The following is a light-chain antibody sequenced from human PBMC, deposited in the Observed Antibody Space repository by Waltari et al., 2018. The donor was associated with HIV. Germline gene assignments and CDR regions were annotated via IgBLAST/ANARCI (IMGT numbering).Light chain of an antibody. Sequence: QAVLTQPSYLSASPGASAILTCPLRSVITVCTYTINWYHQNTGSPPQSLLRYKSDSDKQQGSGVPSRFSGSKDASANAGILLISGLQSEDEADYYCMIWYSSAGVFGGGTKLTVL. CDR2: YKSDSDK. V-gene: IGLV5-45*02. J-gene: IGLJ3*02. CDR3: MIWYSSAGV. CDR1: SVITVCTYT.